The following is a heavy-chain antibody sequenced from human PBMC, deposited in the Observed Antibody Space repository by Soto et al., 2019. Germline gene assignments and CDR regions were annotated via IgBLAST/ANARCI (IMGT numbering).Heavy chain of an antibody. CDR3: ARGELDRTIDY. Sequence: PGGSMILSLTASGLPRRNRSMNLVRQATGKGLEWVAYISGSSTTIYYADSVKGRFTISRDNAKKAVYLQMNSLRDEDTAVYYCARGELDRTIDYWGQGTLVTVSS. CDR2: ISGSSTTI. V-gene: IGHV3-48*02. J-gene: IGHJ4*02. D-gene: IGHD1-1*01. CDR1: GLPRRNRS.